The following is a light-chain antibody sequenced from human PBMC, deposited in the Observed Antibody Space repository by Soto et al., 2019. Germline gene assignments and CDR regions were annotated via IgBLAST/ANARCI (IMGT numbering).Light chain of an antibody. CDR1: QGIRSS. J-gene: IGKJ5*01. Sequence: HFSHSPSFITASVGDSVTITCLASQGIRSSLAWYQQKPGIAPKLLIYTASTLQSGVPSRFSGSGSGTDFTLTISSLQHEDFATYYCQQINAYPFTFGQGTRMEI. CDR2: TAS. V-gene: IGKV1-9*01. CDR3: QQINAYPFT.